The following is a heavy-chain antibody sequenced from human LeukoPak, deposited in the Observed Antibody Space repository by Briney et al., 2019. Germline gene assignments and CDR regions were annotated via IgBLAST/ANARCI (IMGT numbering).Heavy chain of an antibody. J-gene: IGHJ3*02. Sequence: GASVKVSCKASGGTFSSYAISWVRQAPGQGLEWMGRIIPIFGTANYAQKFQGRVTITTDESTSTAYMELSSLRSEDTAVYYCAAYYYGSGSYYTEAFDIWGQGTMITVSS. CDR3: AAYYYGSGSYYTEAFDI. D-gene: IGHD3-10*01. CDR1: GGTFSSYA. CDR2: IIPIFGTA. V-gene: IGHV1-69*05.